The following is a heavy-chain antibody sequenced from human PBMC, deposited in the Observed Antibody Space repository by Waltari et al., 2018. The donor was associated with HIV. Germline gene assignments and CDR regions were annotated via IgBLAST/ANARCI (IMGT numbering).Heavy chain of an antibody. D-gene: IGHD3-10*01. Sequence: EVRLVQSGAVVKRPGDSLKISCKTSGYTFTNYWIGWGGQTAGKGLEWIGVIYPHPDRVQDNPSFHGRGGISTDWSTRTVYLEWRSLTALDTGVYYCARRPDYGGDWFDSWGQGTLVSVSS. CDR3: ARRPDYGGDWFDS. V-gene: IGHV5-51*03. CDR2: IYPHPDRV. CDR1: GYTFTNYW. J-gene: IGHJ5*01.